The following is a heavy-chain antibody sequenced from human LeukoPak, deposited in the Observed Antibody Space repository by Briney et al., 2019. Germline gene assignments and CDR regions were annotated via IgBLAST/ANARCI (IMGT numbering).Heavy chain of an antibody. CDR1: GGSISSSSYY. J-gene: IGHJ4*02. CDR3: ARHGNWNGDY. CDR2: IYYSGST. V-gene: IGHV4-39*01. D-gene: IGHD1-1*01. Sequence: PSETLSLTCTVSGGSISSSSYYWGWIRQPPGKGLEWIGSIYYSGSTYYNPSLKSRVTISVDTSKNQFSLKLSSVTAADTAVYYCARHGNWNGDYWGQGTLVTVSS.